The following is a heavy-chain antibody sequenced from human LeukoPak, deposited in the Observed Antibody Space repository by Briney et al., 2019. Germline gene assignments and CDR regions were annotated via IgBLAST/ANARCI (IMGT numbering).Heavy chain of an antibody. V-gene: IGHV3-30-3*01. Sequence: GGSLRLSCAASGFTFSHYAMHWVRQAPGKGLEWVAVISYDGSNKYYADSVKGRFTISRDNSKNTLYLQMNSLRAEDTAVYYCARQGIHLWFDFWGQGTLVTVSS. CDR3: ARQGIHLWFDF. D-gene: IGHD5-18*01. J-gene: IGHJ4*02. CDR1: GFTFSHYA. CDR2: ISYDGSNK.